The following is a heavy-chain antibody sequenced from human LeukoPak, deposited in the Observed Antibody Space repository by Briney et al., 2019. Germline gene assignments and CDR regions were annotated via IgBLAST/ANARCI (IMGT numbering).Heavy chain of an antibody. CDR3: TAYDPSDYYGMDV. V-gene: IGHV3-49*04. CDR1: GFTIGDYA. J-gene: IGHJ6*04. CDR2: IRSKAYGATT. Sequence: GGSLRLSCTASGFTIGDYAMTWVRQAPRKRREWVGGIRSKAYGATTEFAAYVKGRFIISRGDSKSIAYLQMNSLKTEDTAVYYCTAYDPSDYYGMDVCGEGTTVTVSA. D-gene: IGHD5-12*01.